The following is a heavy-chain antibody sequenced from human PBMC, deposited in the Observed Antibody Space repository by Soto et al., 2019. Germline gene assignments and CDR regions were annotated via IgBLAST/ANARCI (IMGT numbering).Heavy chain of an antibody. Sequence: SETLSLTCTVSGGSISSYYWSWIRQPPGKGLEWIGYIYYSGSTNYNPSLKSRVTISVDTSKNQFSLKLSSVTAADTAVYYCARVSNYYGMDVWGQGTTVTVS. J-gene: IGHJ6*02. CDR2: IYYSGST. CDR1: GGSISSYY. CDR3: ARVSNYYGMDV. V-gene: IGHV4-59*01.